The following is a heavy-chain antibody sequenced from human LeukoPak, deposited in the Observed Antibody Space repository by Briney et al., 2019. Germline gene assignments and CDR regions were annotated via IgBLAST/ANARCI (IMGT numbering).Heavy chain of an antibody. J-gene: IGHJ6*02. V-gene: IGHV3-66*01. Sequence: GGSLRLSCTASGFTVSSNYMNWVRQAPGKGLEWVSVLHSGGGAYYADSVKGRFTISRDNSKNTLYLQMNSLRAEDTAVYYCARDGDTAMSLASGGMDVWGQGTTVTVSS. CDR3: ARDGDTAMSLASGGMDV. CDR2: LHSGGGA. D-gene: IGHD5-18*01. CDR1: GFTVSSNY.